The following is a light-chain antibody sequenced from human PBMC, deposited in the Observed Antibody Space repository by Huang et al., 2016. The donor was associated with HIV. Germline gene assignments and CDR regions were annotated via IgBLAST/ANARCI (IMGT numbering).Light chain of an antibody. CDR1: QSISSW. CDR3: QQYNSYPYT. V-gene: IGKV1-5*03. Sequence: DIQMTQSPSTLSASVGDRVTITCRASQSISSWLAWYQQKPWKAHKFLIDKASSLESGVPSRFSGSGSGTEFTLTISSLQPDDFATYYCQQYNSYPYTFGQGTKLEIK. J-gene: IGKJ2*01. CDR2: KAS.